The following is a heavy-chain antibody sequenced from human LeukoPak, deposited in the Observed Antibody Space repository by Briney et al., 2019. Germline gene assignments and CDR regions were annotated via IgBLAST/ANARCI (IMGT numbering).Heavy chain of an antibody. Sequence: GASVKISCKVSGYTFTDYYMHWVQQAPGQGLEWRGWISAYNGNTNYAQKLQGRVTMTTDTSTSTAYMELRSLRSDDTAVYYCARVVPAATYLDYWGQGTLVTVSS. CDR3: ARVVPAATYLDY. CDR1: GYTFTDYY. D-gene: IGHD2-2*01. V-gene: IGHV1-18*04. CDR2: ISAYNGNT. J-gene: IGHJ4*02.